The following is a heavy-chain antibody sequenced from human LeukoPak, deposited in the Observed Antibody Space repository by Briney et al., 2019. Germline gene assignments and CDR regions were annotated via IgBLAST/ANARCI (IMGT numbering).Heavy chain of an antibody. Sequence: GGSLRLSCAASGLTFRNYGMHWVRQAPGKGLEWVAVISYDGSNKYYADSVKGRFTISRDNSKNTLYLQMNSLRAEDTAVYYCARDRVGATDYFDYWGQGTLVTVSS. CDR1: GLTFRNYG. D-gene: IGHD1-26*01. V-gene: IGHV3-30*03. CDR3: ARDRVGATDYFDY. J-gene: IGHJ4*02. CDR2: ISYDGSNK.